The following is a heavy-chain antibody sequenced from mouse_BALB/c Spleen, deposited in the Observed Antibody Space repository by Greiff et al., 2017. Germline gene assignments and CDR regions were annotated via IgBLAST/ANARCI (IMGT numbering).Heavy chain of an antibody. Sequence: QVQLQQSGAELMKPGASVKISCKATGYTFSSYWIEWVKQRPGHGLEWIGEILPGSGSTNYNEKFKGKATFTADTSSNTAYMQLSSLTSEDSAVYYCARIIYYYGSAWFAYWGQGTLVTVSA. D-gene: IGHD1-1*01. V-gene: IGHV1-9*01. CDR2: ILPGSGST. CDR3: ARIIYYYGSAWFAY. CDR1: GYTFSSYW. J-gene: IGHJ3*01.